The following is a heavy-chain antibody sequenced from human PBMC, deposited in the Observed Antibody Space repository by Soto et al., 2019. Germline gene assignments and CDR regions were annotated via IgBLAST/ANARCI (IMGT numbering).Heavy chain of an antibody. Sequence: ASVKVSCKASGGTFSSYAISWVRQAPGQGLEWMGGIIPIFGTANYAQKFQGRVTITADESTSTAYMELSSLRPEDTAVYYCARGQYSSSWTFDYWGQGTLVTVSS. J-gene: IGHJ4*02. CDR3: ARGQYSSSWTFDY. CDR1: GGTFSSYA. V-gene: IGHV1-69*13. CDR2: IIPIFGTA. D-gene: IGHD6-13*01.